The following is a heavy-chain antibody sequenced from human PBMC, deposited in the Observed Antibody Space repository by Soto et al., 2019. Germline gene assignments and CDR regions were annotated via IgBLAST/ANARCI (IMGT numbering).Heavy chain of an antibody. Sequence: GGSLRLSCAASGFTFSSYWMHWVRQAPGKGLVWVSRINSDGSSTSYADSVKGRFTISRDNAKNTLYLQMNSLRAEDTAVYYGARDLTRDSSSSLYFYYYYGMDVWGQGTTVTVSS. D-gene: IGHD6-6*01. CDR1: GFTFSSYW. V-gene: IGHV3-74*01. CDR2: INSDGSST. J-gene: IGHJ6*02. CDR3: ARDLTRDSSSSLYFYYYYGMDV.